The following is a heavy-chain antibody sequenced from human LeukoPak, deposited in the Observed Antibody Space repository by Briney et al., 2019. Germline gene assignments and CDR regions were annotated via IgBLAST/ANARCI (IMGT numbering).Heavy chain of an antibody. Sequence: PGGSLRLSCAASGFTFSSYRMNWVRQAPGKGLAWVSYISSSSDTIYYADSVKGRFTISRDNAKNSLYLQLDSLRAEDTAVYYCARDLIGGNAYDYWGQGALVTVSS. CDR1: GFTFSSYR. J-gene: IGHJ4*02. D-gene: IGHD2-15*01. CDR3: ARDLIGGNAYDY. V-gene: IGHV3-48*01. CDR2: ISSSSDTI.